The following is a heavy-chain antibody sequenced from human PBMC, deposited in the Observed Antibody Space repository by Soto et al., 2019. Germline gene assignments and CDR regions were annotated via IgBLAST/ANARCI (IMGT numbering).Heavy chain of an antibody. CDR1: GGSVSGYY. J-gene: IGHJ6*02. CDR3: ARVSGIYYYGMDV. D-gene: IGHD3-10*01. Sequence: SETLSLTCAVFGGSVSGYYWSWIRQPPGKGLEWIGEINHSGSTNYNPSLKSRVTISVDTSKNQFSLKLSSVTAADTAVYYCARVSGIYYYGMDVWGQGTTVTVSS. V-gene: IGHV4-34*01. CDR2: INHSGST.